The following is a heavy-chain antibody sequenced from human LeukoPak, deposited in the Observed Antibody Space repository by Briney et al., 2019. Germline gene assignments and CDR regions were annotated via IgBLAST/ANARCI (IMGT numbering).Heavy chain of an antibody. J-gene: IGHJ3*02. CDR2: TRNKANSYTT. CDR1: GFTFSDHY. D-gene: IGHD2-2*01. Sequence: GGSLRLSCAASGFTFSDHYMDWVRQASGKGLEWVGRTRNKANSYTTEYVASVKGRFTISRADSENSLYLQMNSLKTEDTAVYYCARVRYCSSTTCRGAFDIWGQGTMVTVSS. CDR3: ARVRYCSSTTCRGAFDI. V-gene: IGHV3-72*01.